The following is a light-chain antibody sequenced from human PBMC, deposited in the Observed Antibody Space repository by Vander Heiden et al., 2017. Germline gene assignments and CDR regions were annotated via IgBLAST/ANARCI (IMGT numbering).Light chain of an antibody. Sequence: HSSLTPPRSQSGSPGQAVTISCSGTSNDVGAYDYVSWYQQHPSKAPKLLIYDGTKGPSGVPDRFSGSKSGNTATLTISGLLTEDEADYYCCSYAGSYTWVFGGGTKVTVL. J-gene: IGLJ3*02. CDR1: SNDVGAYDY. CDR3: CSYAGSYTWV. V-gene: IGLV2-11*01. CDR2: DGT.